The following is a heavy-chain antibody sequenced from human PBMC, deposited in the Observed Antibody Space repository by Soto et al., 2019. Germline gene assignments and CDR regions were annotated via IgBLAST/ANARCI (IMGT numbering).Heavy chain of an antibody. CDR3: AGLRGYAGSPIDS. V-gene: IGHV4-59*01. D-gene: IGHD2-15*01. J-gene: IGHJ5*01. CDR1: GGSIISGY. Sequence: SETLSLTCTVSGGSIISGYWSWIRQPPGKGLEWIGYISYSGNTNYNPSLKSRVTMSVDTPKNQFSLRLSSVTTADTAVYYCAGLRGYAGSPIDSWGQGALVTVSS. CDR2: ISYSGNT.